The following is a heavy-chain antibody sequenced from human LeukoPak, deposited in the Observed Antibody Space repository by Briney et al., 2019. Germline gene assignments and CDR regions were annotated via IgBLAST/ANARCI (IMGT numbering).Heavy chain of an antibody. Sequence: GGSLRLSCAASGFTVSSNYMSWVRQAPGKGLEWVSVISSGGSTAYADSVKGRFTISRDNSKNTLYLQMNSLRAEDTAVYYCAKVPSPTMVRGVIRYYMDVWGKGTTVTVSS. CDR1: GFTVSSNY. CDR2: ISSGGST. J-gene: IGHJ6*03. CDR3: AKVPSPTMVRGVIRYYMDV. D-gene: IGHD3-10*01. V-gene: IGHV3-53*01.